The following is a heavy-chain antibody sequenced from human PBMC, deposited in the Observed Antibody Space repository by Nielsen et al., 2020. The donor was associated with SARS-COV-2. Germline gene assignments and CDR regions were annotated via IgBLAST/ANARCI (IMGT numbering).Heavy chain of an antibody. CDR2: IYTSGST. CDR3: ARGGPYGDYDY. J-gene: IGHJ4*02. Sequence: SETLSLTCTVSGGSISSGSYYWSWIRQPAGKGLEWIGRIYTSGSTNYNPSLKSRVTISVDTSKNQFSLKLSSVTAADTAVYYCARGGPYGDYDYWGQGTLVTVSS. V-gene: IGHV4-61*02. D-gene: IGHD4-17*01. CDR1: GGSISSGSYY.